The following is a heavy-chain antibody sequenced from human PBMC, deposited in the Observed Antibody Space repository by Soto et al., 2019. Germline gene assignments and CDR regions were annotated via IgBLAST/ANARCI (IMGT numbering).Heavy chain of an antibody. J-gene: IGHJ6*02. CDR1: GFTFSNYA. CDR2: ISGSGGST. V-gene: IGHV3-23*01. Sequence: GGSLRLSCAASGFTFSNYAMSWVRQAPGSGLEWVSSISGSGGSTFYTNSVKGRFTISRDSSKSTLYLQMNSLRAEDTALYYCAKGRSYYYYYGVDVWGQGTTVTVSS. CDR3: AKGRSYYYYYGVDV.